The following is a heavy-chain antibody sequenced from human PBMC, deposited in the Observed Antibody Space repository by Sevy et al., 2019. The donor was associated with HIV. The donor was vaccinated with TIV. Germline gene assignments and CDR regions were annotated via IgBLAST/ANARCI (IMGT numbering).Heavy chain of an antibody. J-gene: IGHJ3*02. CDR1: GFTFSSYG. V-gene: IGHV3-33*08. CDR3: ASLAVDDTLDAFDI. Sequence: GGSLRLSCAASGFTFSSYGMHWVRQAPGKGLEWVAVIWYDGSNKYYADSVKGRFTISRDNSKNTLYLQMNSLRAEDTAVYYCASLAVDDTLDAFDIRGQGTMVTVSS. D-gene: IGHD6-19*01. CDR2: IWYDGSNK.